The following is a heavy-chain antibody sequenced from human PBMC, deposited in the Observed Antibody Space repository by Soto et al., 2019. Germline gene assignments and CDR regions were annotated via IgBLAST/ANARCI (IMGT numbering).Heavy chain of an antibody. CDR3: AGHGRTGTTSGMDV. CDR1: GFPLSDYH. V-gene: IGHV3-11*01. CDR2: ISSSGSTI. Sequence: GGSVRLSCAASGFPLSDYHLSWIGQTPGKVLDWVSYISSSGSTIYYADSVKGRFTISRDNAKSSLYLQMNSLRAEDTAVYYCAGHGRTGTTSGMDVWGQGTTVTVSS. J-gene: IGHJ6*02. D-gene: IGHD1-7*01.